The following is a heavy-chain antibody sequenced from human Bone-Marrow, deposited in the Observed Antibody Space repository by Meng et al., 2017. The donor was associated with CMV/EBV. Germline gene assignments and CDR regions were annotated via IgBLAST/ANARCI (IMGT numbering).Heavy chain of an antibody. CDR3: AKNSRPIDY. V-gene: IGHV3-23*01. D-gene: IGHD4-23*01. Sequence: LRLSCAASGFTFSRDVMTWVRQAPGRGLEWVSTISTYGGTTYYTDSVKSQFIISRDNSTNTLYLQMTSLRAEDTAVYFCAKNSRPIDYWGQGTLVTVSS. CDR2: ISTYGGTT. CDR1: GFTFSRDV. J-gene: IGHJ4*02.